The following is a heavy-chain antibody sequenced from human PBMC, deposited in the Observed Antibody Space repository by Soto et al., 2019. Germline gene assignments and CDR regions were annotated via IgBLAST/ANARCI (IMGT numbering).Heavy chain of an antibody. CDR2: IIPIFGTA. Sequence: SVKVSCKASGGTFSSYAISWVRQAPGQGLEWMGGIIPIFGTANYAQKFQGRVTITADESTSTAYMELSSLRSEDTAVYYCARDAFYDFWSGYRMERRRAFDIWGQGTMVTVSS. D-gene: IGHD3-3*01. V-gene: IGHV1-69*13. J-gene: IGHJ3*02. CDR1: GGTFSSYA. CDR3: ARDAFYDFWSGYRMERRRAFDI.